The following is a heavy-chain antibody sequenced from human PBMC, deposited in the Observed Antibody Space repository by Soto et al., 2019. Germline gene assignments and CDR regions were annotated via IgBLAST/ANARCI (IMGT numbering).Heavy chain of an antibody. J-gene: IGHJ6*03. V-gene: IGHV3-33*01. CDR1: GFTFSSYG. D-gene: IGHD2-2*01. CDR2: IWYDGSNK. CDR3: ARDRDIVVVPAAMFGAAYYYMDV. Sequence: GGSLRLSCAASGFTFSSYGMHWVRQAPGKGLEWVAVIWYDGSNKYYADSVKGRFTISRDNSKNTLYLQMNSLRAEDTAVYYCARDRDIVVVPAAMFGAAYYYMDVWGKGTTVTVSS.